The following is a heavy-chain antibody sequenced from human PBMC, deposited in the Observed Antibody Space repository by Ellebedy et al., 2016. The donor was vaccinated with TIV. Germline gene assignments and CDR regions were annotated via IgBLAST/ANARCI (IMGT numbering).Heavy chain of an antibody. CDR1: GFTFSSYA. J-gene: IGHJ4*02. CDR3: ARDPEYCSSTSCYANY. CDR2: ISGGAGST. D-gene: IGHD2-2*01. V-gene: IGHV3-23*01. Sequence: GESLKISCAASGFTFSSYAMTWVRQAPGKGLEWVSGISGGAGSTVYAESVRGRFTISRDNSKNTLSLQMNSLRAEDTAVYYCARDPEYCSSTSCYANYWGQGTLVTVSS.